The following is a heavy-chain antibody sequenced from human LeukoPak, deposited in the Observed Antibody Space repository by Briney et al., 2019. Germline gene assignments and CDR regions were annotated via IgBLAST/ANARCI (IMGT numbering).Heavy chain of an antibody. J-gene: IGHJ4*02. CDR1: GFTFSSYA. CDR2: ISGSGGST. Sequence: PGGSLRLSCAASGFTFSSYAMSWVRQAPGKGLEWVSAISGSGGSTYYADSVKGRFTISRDNSKNTLYLQMNSPRAEDTAVYYCAKGIAVEIAFDYWGQGTLVTVSS. D-gene: IGHD6-19*01. V-gene: IGHV3-23*01. CDR3: AKGIAVEIAFDY.